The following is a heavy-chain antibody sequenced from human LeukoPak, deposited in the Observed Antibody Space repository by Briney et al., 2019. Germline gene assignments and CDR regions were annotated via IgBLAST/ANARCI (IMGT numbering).Heavy chain of an antibody. CDR1: GGTFSSNA. CDR3: ARGGNWNPRGFGYYYYMDV. J-gene: IGHJ6*03. D-gene: IGHD1-20*01. V-gene: IGHV1-69*04. Sequence: ASVKVSCKASGGTFSSNAISWVRQGPGQGLEWMGRIFPIVGIANYAQKFQGRVTITADKSTSTAYMELSSLRSEDTAVYYCARGGNWNPRGFGYYYYMDVWGKGTTVTVSS. CDR2: IFPIVGIA.